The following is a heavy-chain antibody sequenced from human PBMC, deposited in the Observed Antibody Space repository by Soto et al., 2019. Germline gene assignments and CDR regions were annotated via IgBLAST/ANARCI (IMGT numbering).Heavy chain of an antibody. D-gene: IGHD1-26*01. J-gene: IGHJ4*02. V-gene: IGHV4-34*02. CDR1: GGSFSDYF. Sequence: QVQLQQWGAGLLKHSETLSLTCAVYGGSFSDYFWTWIRQYPGKGLEWIGDTNHRGSTSYNPSLKSRVTISLDTSENQFSLRLSSVTAADTTVYYCARVLVGAFDLCGQGTVVTVSS. CDR3: ARVLVGAFDL. CDR2: TNHRGST.